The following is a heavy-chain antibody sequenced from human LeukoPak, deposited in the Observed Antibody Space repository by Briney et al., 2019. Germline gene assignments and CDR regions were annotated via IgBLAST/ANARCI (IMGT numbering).Heavy chain of an antibody. D-gene: IGHD2-8*01. V-gene: IGHV1-46*01. CDR3: ARDYVDDIPMIKDY. CDR2: INLSGGST. J-gene: IGHJ4*02. CDR1: GYTFTSYH. Sequence: ASVKVSCKASGYTFTSYHMHWVRQAPGQGLEWMGKINLSGGSTTYTQKFQGRVTMTRDTSTSTVYMELSSLRSEDTAVYYCARDYVDDIPMIKDYWGQGTLVTVSS.